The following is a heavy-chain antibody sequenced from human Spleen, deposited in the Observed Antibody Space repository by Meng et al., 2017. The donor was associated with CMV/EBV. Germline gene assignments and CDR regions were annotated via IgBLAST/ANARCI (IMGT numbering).Heavy chain of an antibody. J-gene: IGHJ4*02. CDR1: GDSISSSNYY. D-gene: IGHD6-19*01. Sequence: SETLSLTCTVSGDSISSSNYYWGWIRQPPGKGLEWIGTIYYSGSTYYNPSLESRVTMSVDTSKNQFSLKVNSVTAADTALYYCARESSGWYGADYWGQGTLVTVSS. CDR3: ARESSGWYGADY. CDR2: IYYSGST. V-gene: IGHV4-39*07.